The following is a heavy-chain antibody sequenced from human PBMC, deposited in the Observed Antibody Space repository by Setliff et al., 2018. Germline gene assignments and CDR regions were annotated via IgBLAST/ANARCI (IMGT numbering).Heavy chain of an antibody. Sequence: GASVKVSCKTSAYTFSGYYIHWVRQAPGQGLEWMGWISPHSGRAFYAPQFQDRVIMTTDTSTNTAYLALRSLRSDDTAVYYCATLVRFCTRTACQKLAGDESWGQGTLVTSPQ. CDR2: ISPHSGRA. CDR3: ATLVRFCTRTACQKLAGDES. D-gene: IGHD2-8*01. J-gene: IGHJ5*01. CDR1: AYTFSGYY. V-gene: IGHV1-18*04.